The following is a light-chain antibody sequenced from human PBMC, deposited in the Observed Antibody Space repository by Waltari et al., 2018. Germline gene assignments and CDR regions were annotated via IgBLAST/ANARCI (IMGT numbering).Light chain of an antibody. Sequence: DIVMTQSPDSLAVSLGERATINCKSRQSVLFSLNNKNYLAWYQQKPGQPPKLLIYWASTQESGVPDRFSGSESGTDFNLTISSLQAEDVAVYYCQQYCTTPLTFGGGTKVEIK. CDR1: QSVLFSLNNKNY. J-gene: IGKJ4*01. CDR3: QQYCTTPLT. V-gene: IGKV4-1*01. CDR2: WAS.